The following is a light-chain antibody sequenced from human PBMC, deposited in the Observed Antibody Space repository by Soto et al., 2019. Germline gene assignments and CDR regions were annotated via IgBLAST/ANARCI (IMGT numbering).Light chain of an antibody. J-gene: IGKJ2*01. CDR2: AAS. Sequence: DIPMTQSPSSLSASVGDSVTITCRASQNINNYLSWYQHKPGKAPKLLIYAASNLQSGVPSSFSGSRSGTEFTLTISRLDPEDFATYYCQQSYSMPQTFGQGTKLE. CDR3: QQSYSMPQT. V-gene: IGKV1-39*01. CDR1: QNINNY.